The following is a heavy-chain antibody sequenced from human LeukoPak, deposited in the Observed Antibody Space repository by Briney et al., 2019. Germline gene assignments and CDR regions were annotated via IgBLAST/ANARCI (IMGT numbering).Heavy chain of an antibody. J-gene: IGHJ4*02. CDR3: ARSKYSTSWQYYFDY. Sequence: GESLKISCKGSGYSFITYWIGWVRQMPGKGLEWMWIIYPGDSDTRYSPSFQGQVTISADKSISTAYLQWSSLKASDTAMYYCARSKYSTSWQYYFDYWGQGTLVTVSS. CDR2: IYPGDSDT. V-gene: IGHV5-51*01. CDR1: GYSFITYW. D-gene: IGHD6-13*01.